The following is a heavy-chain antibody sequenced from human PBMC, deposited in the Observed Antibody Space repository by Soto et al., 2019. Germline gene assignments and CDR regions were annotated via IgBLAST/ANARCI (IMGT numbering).Heavy chain of an antibody. CDR1: GFTFSSYG. CDR3: ARRIESASSYGADYLDF. J-gene: IGHJ4*02. D-gene: IGHD6-6*01. V-gene: IGHV3-30*03. CDR2: ISFDGTNK. Sequence: QVQLVESGGDVVQPGRSLRLSCAASGFTFSSYGMHWVRQAPGKGLEWVAVISFDGTNKYQADSVKGRFTISRDNSKNALYLQMNSLRPEDTAVYYCARRIESASSYGADYLDFWGQGTLVTVSS.